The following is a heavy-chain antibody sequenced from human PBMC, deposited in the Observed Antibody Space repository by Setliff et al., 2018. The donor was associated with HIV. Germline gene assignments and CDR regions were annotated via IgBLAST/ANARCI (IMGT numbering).Heavy chain of an antibody. Sequence: SETLSLTCTVSGGSISSGSYYWSWIRQPAGKGLEWIGRIYTSGSTNYNPSLKSRVTISVDTSKNQFSLKLSSVTAADTAVYYCAREPRVRGTLDFWGQGTLVTVSS. CDR3: AREPRVRGTLDF. J-gene: IGHJ4*02. V-gene: IGHV4-61*02. D-gene: IGHD2-15*01. CDR1: GGSISSGSYY. CDR2: IYTSGST.